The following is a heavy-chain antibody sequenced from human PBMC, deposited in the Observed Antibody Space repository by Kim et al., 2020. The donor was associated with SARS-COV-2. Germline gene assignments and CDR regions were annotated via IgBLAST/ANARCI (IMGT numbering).Heavy chain of an antibody. Sequence: GGSLRLSCAASGFTFSSYGMHWVRQAPGKGLEWVAVISYDGSNKYYADSVKGRFTISRDNSKNTLYLQMNSLRAEDTAVYYCAREEQWLVPYSVYHYYYYGMDVWGQGTTVTVSS. J-gene: IGHJ6*02. V-gene: IGHV3-33*05. CDR1: GFTFSSYG. D-gene: IGHD6-19*01. CDR3: AREEQWLVPYSVYHYYYYGMDV. CDR2: ISYDGSNK.